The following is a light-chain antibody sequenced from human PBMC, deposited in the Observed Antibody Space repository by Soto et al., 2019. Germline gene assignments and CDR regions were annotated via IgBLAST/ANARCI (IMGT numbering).Light chain of an antibody. CDR1: QSVSSK. Sequence: VMTQSPATLSLSPGERATLSCRASQSVSSKLVWYQQKPGQAPRFLIYGASSRATGIPDRFSGGGSGTDFTLTISRLEPEDFAVYYCQQRSNWPPTFGQGTRLEIK. V-gene: IGKV3-11*01. J-gene: IGKJ5*01. CDR2: GAS. CDR3: QQRSNWPPT.